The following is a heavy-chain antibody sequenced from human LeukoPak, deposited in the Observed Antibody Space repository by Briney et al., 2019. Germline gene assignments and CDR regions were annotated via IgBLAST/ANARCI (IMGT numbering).Heavy chain of an antibody. D-gene: IGHD3-10*01. V-gene: IGHV3-30*03. J-gene: IGHJ4*02. CDR2: ISYDGSNK. Sequence: GRSLRLSCAASGFTFSSYGMHWVRQAPGKGLEWVAVISYDGSNKYYADSVKGRFTISRDNSKNTLYLQMNSLRAEDTAVYYCARIGGGDNDYWGQGTLVTVSS. CDR3: ARIGGGDNDY. CDR1: GFTFSSYG.